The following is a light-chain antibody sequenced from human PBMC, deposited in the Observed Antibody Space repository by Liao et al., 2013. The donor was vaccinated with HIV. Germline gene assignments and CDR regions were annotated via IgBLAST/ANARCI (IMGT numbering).Light chain of an antibody. V-gene: IGLV3-1*01. CDR2: EDK. J-gene: IGLJ2*01. CDR1: KLGDKY. Sequence: SYELPQPPSVSESPGQTAIITCSGEKLGDKYVRWYQQKPGQSPVLVIYEDKKRPSGIPERFSGSNSGNTATLTISGTQAMDEADYYCQAWDSNEVIFGGGTKLSVL. CDR3: QAWDSNEVI.